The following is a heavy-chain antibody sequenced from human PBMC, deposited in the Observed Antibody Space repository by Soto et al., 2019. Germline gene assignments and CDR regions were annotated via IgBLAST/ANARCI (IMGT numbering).Heavy chain of an antibody. D-gene: IGHD6-13*01. CDR3: AKDRERDAWYEDY. CDR1: GFTFKNYA. V-gene: IGHV3-23*01. CDR2: ISGSGGTT. J-gene: IGHJ4*02. Sequence: GGSLRLSCAASGFTFKNYALSWVRQAPGKGLEWVSAISGSGGTTYYADSVKGRFTISRDNSKNTLYLQMNSLRAEDTAVYYCAKDRERDAWYEDYWGQGTLVTVSS.